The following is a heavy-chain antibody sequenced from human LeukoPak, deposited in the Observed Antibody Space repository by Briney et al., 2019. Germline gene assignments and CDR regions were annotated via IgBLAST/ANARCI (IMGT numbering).Heavy chain of an antibody. CDR3: ARDQTYGSGSYFDSKSPYGMDV. V-gene: IGHV4-59*12. J-gene: IGHJ6*02. CDR2: IYYSGST. Sequence: PSETLSLTCTVSGGSISSYYWSWIRQPPGKGLEWIGYIYYSGSTNYNPSLKSRVTISVDTSKNQFSLKLSSVTAADTAVYYCARDQTYGSGSYFDSKSPYGMDVWGQGTTVTVSS. D-gene: IGHD3-10*01. CDR1: GGSISSYY.